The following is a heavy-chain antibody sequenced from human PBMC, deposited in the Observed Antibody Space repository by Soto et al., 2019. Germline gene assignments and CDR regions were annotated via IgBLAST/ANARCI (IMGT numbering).Heavy chain of an antibody. D-gene: IGHD3-9*01. CDR3: AKSPHDILISSAFDY. CDR2: ISWNSGGI. V-gene: IGHV3-9*01. Sequence: GGSLRLSCAASGFTFDDYAMHWVRQGPGKGLEWVSGISWNSGGIGYADSVKGRFTISRDNAKNSLYLQMDRLRPEDTAFYYCAKSPHDILISSAFDYWGQGTLVTVSS. CDR1: GFTFDDYA. J-gene: IGHJ4*02.